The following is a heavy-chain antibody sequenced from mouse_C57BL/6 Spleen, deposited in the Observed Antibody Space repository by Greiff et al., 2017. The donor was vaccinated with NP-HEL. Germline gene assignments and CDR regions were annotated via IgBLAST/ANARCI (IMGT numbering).Heavy chain of an antibody. V-gene: IGHV14-1*01. CDR2: IDPEAGDT. D-gene: IGHD1-1*01. CDR3: TTYDSSYYYGSSND. CDR1: GFNITDYY. J-gene: IGHJ2*01. Sequence: VQLQQSGAELVRPGASVKLSCTASGFNITDYYMHWVKQRPEQGLEWIGRIDPEAGDTEYAPKFQGKATMTADTSSNTAYLQLSSLTAEDTAVYYCTTYDSSYYYGSSNDWGKGTTLTVSS.